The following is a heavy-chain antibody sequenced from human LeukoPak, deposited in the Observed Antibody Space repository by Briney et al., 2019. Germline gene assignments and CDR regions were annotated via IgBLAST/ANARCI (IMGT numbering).Heavy chain of an antibody. CDR3: ARGKIRGYSYASDY. V-gene: IGHV4-34*01. J-gene: IGHJ4*02. Sequence: PSETLSLTCAVYGGSFSGYYWSWIRQPPGKGLEWIGEINHSGSTNYNPSLKSRVTISVDTSKNQFSLKLSSVTAADTAVYYCARGKIRGYSYASDYWGQGTLVTVSS. CDR2: INHSGST. D-gene: IGHD5-18*01. CDR1: GGSFSGYY.